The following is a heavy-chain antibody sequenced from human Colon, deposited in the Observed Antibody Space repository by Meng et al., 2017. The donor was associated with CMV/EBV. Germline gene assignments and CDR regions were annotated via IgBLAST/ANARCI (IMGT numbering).Heavy chain of an antibody. Sequence: GGSLRLSCAVSGFTLRNYNMNWVRQAPAKGLEWVSSISSTGHDMFYADSVKGRFTISTDNAKNTLFLQMDSLRAEDTAVYYCATDPSTVTTNYWGQGTLVTVSS. J-gene: IGHJ4*02. CDR3: ATDPSTVTTNY. D-gene: IGHD4-17*01. CDR2: ISSTGHDM. CDR1: GFTLRNYN. V-gene: IGHV3-21*01.